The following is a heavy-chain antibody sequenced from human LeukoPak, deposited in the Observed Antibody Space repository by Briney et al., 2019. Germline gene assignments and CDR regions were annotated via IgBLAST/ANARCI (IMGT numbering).Heavy chain of an antibody. Sequence: SQTLSLTCTVSGNSISSGDNYWSWLRQPAGTGLEWLGRIYTSGSTNYNPSLKSRVTISGDTSKNQFSLKLSSVTAADTAVYYCANSIDFDYGDYYFDYWGQGALVTISS. D-gene: IGHD4-17*01. CDR3: ANSIDFDYGDYYFDY. V-gene: IGHV4-61*02. CDR2: IYTSGST. J-gene: IGHJ4*02. CDR1: GNSISSGDNY.